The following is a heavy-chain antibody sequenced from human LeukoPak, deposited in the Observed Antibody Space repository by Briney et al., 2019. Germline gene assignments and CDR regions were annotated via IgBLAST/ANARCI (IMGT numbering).Heavy chain of an antibody. D-gene: IGHD3-10*01. V-gene: IGHV3-30*04. CDR1: GFTFSSYA. J-gene: IGHJ6*02. CDR3: ARGAEGFGELLEYYGMDV. Sequence: GRSLRLSCAASGFTFSSYAMHWVRQAPGKGPEWVAVISYDGSNKYYADSVKGRFTISRDNSKNTLYLHMNSLRAEDTAVYYCARGAEGFGELLEYYGMDVWGQGTTVTVSS. CDR2: ISYDGSNK.